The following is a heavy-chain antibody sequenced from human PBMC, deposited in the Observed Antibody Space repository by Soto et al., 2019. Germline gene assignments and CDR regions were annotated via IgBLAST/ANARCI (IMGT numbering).Heavy chain of an antibody. CDR2: ISGSGGST. J-gene: IGHJ6*02. D-gene: IGHD3-9*01. V-gene: IGHV3-23*01. CDR1: GFIFSRYA. CDR3: AKDGAPLTNYYYYGMYV. Sequence: HPGGSLRLSCAASGFIFSRYAMSWVRQAPGKGLEWVSAISGSGGSTYYADSVKGRFTISRDNSKNTLYLQMNSLRAEDTAVYYCAKDGAPLTNYYYYGMYVWGQGTTVTVSS.